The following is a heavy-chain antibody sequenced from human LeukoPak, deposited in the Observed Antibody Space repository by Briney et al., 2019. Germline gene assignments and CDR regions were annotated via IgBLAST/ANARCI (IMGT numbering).Heavy chain of an antibody. V-gene: IGHV3-48*03. CDR3: ASLPGPTVTILQPY. D-gene: IGHD4-17*01. Sequence: GGSLRLSCAASGFTFSSYEMNWVRQAPGKGLEWVSYISSSGSTIYYADSVKGRFTISRDNAKNSLYLQMNSLRAEDTAVYYCASLPGPTVTILQPYWGQGTLVTVSS. CDR2: ISSSGSTI. J-gene: IGHJ4*02. CDR1: GFTFSSYE.